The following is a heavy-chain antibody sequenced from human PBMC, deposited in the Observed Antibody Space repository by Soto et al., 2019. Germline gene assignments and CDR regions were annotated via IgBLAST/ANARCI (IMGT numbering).Heavy chain of an antibody. Sequence: SETLSLTCAVYGGSFSGYYWSWIRQPPGKGLEWIGEINHSGSTNYNPSLKSRVTISVDTSKNQFSLKLSSVTAADTAVYYCARDRWLRRRFDPWGQGTLVTVSS. CDR3: ARDRWLRRRFDP. CDR1: GGSFSGYY. V-gene: IGHV4-34*01. D-gene: IGHD5-12*01. CDR2: INHSGST. J-gene: IGHJ5*02.